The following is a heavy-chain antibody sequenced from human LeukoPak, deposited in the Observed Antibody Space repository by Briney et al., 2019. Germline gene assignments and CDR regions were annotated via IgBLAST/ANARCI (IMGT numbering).Heavy chain of an antibody. J-gene: IGHJ5*02. CDR3: AKDTSGWSLT. D-gene: IGHD6-19*01. CDR1: GFAFSGYE. V-gene: IGHV3-48*03. Sequence: GGSLRPSCAASGFAFSGYEMYWVRQAPGKGLEWISYISDTGGAIHYADSVKGRFTISRDNAKNSLHLQMNSLRAEDTAVYYCAKDTSGWSLTWGQGTLVTVSS. CDR2: ISDTGGAI.